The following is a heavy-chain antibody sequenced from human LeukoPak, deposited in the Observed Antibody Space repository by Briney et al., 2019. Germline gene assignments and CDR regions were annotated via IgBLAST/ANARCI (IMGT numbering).Heavy chain of an antibody. D-gene: IGHD3-16*02. Sequence: GGSLRLSCAASGFTFSSYWMHWVRQAPGKGLVWVSRINSDGSSTSYADSVKGRFTISRDNAKNTLYLQMNSLRAEDTAVYYCATGRVWGSYQLPFPSLLPKPIFDYWGQGTLVTVSS. J-gene: IGHJ4*02. CDR1: GFTFSSYW. CDR3: ATGRVWGSYQLPFPSLLPKPIFDY. CDR2: INSDGSST. V-gene: IGHV3-74*01.